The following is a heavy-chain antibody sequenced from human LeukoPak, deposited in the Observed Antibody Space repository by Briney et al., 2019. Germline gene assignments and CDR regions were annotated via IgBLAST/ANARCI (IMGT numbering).Heavy chain of an antibody. D-gene: IGHD6-13*01. CDR3: ARSSSCDY. J-gene: IGHJ4*02. CDR2: ISSSSSSYI. Sequence: GTSLRLSCAASGFTFSRNAMHWVRQAPGKGLEWVSSISSSSSSYIYYADSVKGRFTISRDNAKNSLYLQMNSLRAEDTAVYYCARSSSCDYWGQGTLVTVSS. CDR1: GFTFSRNA. V-gene: IGHV3-21*01.